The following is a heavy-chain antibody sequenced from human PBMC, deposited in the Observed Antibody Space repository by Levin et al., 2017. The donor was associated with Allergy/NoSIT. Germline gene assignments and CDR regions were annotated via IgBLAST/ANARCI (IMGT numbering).Heavy chain of an antibody. J-gene: IGHJ3*01. D-gene: IGHD6-19*01. V-gene: IGHV5-51*01. CDR1: GNTLSTYW. CDR3: ARACAYSSGCGAMDL. Sequence: LGESLKISCMGSGNTLSTYWIAWVRQKPGQGLEWIGIIWPGDSDTRYSPSFQGQAAISVDKSINTTAYLQWRSLEASDTAIYYCARACAYSSGCGAMDLWGQGTMVTVSS. CDR2: IWPGDSDT.